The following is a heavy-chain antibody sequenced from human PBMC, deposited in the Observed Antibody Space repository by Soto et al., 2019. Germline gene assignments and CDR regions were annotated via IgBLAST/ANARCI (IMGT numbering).Heavy chain of an antibody. J-gene: IGHJ4*02. V-gene: IGHV1-46*01. Sequence: ASVKVSCKASGYTFTSYYIHWVRQAPGQGLEWMGVINPSGGSTSYAQNFQGRVTMTRDTSTSTVYMELSSLRSEDTAVYYCARDPTTSQDPSYFDYWGQGTLVTVSS. CDR2: INPSGGST. CDR3: ARDPTTSQDPSYFDY. CDR1: GYTFTSYY. D-gene: IGHD1-26*01.